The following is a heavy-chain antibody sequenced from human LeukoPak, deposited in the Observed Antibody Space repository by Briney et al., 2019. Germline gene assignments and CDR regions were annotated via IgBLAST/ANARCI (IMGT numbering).Heavy chain of an antibody. Sequence: GGSLRLSCAASGFIFDDYAMHWVRQAPGKGLEWVSGISWNSGSIGYADSVKGRFTISRDNAKNSLYLQMNSLRADDTALYYCAKAYSSGWPYNAFDMWGQGTMVTVSS. D-gene: IGHD6-19*01. J-gene: IGHJ3*02. V-gene: IGHV3-9*01. CDR1: GFIFDDYA. CDR3: AKAYSSGWPYNAFDM. CDR2: ISWNSGSI.